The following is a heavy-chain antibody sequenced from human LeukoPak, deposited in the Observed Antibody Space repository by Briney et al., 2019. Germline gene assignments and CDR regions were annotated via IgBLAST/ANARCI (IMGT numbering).Heavy chain of an antibody. CDR2: IWYDGSNK. CDR3: ARGILDYGDYVYYFDY. J-gene: IGHJ4*02. D-gene: IGHD4-17*01. CDR1: GFTFSSYG. V-gene: IGHV3-33*01. Sequence: GGSLRLSCAASGFTFSSYGMPWVRQAPGKGLEWVAVIWYDGSNKYYADSVKGRFTISRDNSKNTLYLQMNSLRAEDTAVYYCARGILDYGDYVYYFDYWGQGTLVTVSS.